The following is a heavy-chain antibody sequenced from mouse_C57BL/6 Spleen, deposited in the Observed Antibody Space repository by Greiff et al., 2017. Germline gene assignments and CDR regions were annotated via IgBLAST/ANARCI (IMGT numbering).Heavy chain of an antibody. Sequence: VQVVESGAELARPGASVKLSCKASGYTFTSYGISWVKQRTGQGLEWIGEIYPRSGNTFYTEKFKGKATLTADKSSSTAYMELRILTSEDSAVYFCARSREGNYVDYWGQGTTRTVSS. V-gene: IGHV1-81*01. CDR2: IYPRSGNT. J-gene: IGHJ2*01. CDR3: ARSREGNYVDY. CDR1: GYTFTSYG.